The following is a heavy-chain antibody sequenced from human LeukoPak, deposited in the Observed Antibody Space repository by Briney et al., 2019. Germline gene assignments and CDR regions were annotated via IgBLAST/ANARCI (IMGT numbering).Heavy chain of an antibody. V-gene: IGHV3-48*03. CDR1: GFTFSSYQ. J-gene: IGHJ4*02. CDR2: IKNGGSTI. Sequence: GRSLRLSCAGSGFTFSSYQMHWVRQAPGKGLEWVSYIKNGGSTIFYADSVKGRFTISRDDAKKSLYLQMNTLRAEDTAIYYCARETRGAFDYWGQGTLVTVSS. D-gene: IGHD4/OR15-4a*01. CDR3: ARETRGAFDY.